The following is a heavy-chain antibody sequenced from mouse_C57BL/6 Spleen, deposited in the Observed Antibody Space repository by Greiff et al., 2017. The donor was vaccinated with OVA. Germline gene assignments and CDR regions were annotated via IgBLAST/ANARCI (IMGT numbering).Heavy chain of an antibody. CDR2: IDPSSGCT. Sequence: VQLQEPGAELVKPGASVKLSCTASGYTFTSYWMYWVKQRPGRGLEWIGRIDPSSGCTNYTEKFKSKATLTVDKPSSTPYMQLSSLTSEDPAVDYSTKGGTSYYFDYWGQGTTLTVSA. CDR3: TKGGTSYYFDY. D-gene: IGHD2-14*01. V-gene: IGHV1-72*01. CDR1: GYTFTSYW. J-gene: IGHJ2*01.